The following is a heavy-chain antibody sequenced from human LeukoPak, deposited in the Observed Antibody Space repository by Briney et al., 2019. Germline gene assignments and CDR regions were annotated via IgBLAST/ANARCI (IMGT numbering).Heavy chain of an antibody. Sequence: KSSETLSLTCTVSGGSISSYYWSWIRQPPGKGLEWIGYIYYSGSTNYNPSLKSRVTISVDTSKNQFSLKLSSVTAADTAVYYCARDSSTSRRGWFDPRGQGTLVTVSS. V-gene: IGHV4-59*01. J-gene: IGHJ5*02. CDR2: IYYSGST. D-gene: IGHD2-2*01. CDR1: GGSISSYY. CDR3: ARDSSTSRRGWFDP.